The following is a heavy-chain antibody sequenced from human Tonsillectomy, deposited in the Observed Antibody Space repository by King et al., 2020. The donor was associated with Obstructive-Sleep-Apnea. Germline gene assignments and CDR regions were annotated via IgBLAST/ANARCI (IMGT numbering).Heavy chain of an antibody. J-gene: IGHJ3*02. D-gene: IGHD2-2*01. CDR3: ARSPYCSSTSCYAFDI. CDR1: GYTFTGYY. Sequence: QLVQSGAEVKKPGASVKVSCKASGYTFTGYYMHWVRQAPGQGLEWIGWINPNSGGTNYAQKFQGWVTMTRDTSISTAYMELSRLRSDDTAVYYCARSPYCSSTSCYAFDIWGQGTMVTVSS. V-gene: IGHV1-2*04. CDR2: INPNSGGT.